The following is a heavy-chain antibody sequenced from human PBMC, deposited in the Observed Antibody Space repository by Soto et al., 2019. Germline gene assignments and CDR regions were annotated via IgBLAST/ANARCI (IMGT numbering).Heavy chain of an antibody. J-gene: IGHJ1*01. CDR3: ARVDRGVVAARVTEYFQH. D-gene: IGHD2-15*01. Sequence: PSETLSLTCTVSGGSISSGDYYWSWIRQPPGKGLEWIGYIYYSGSTYYNPSLKSRVTISVDTSKNQFSPKLSSVTAADTAVYYCARVDRGVVAARVTEYFQHWGQGTLVTVSS. CDR1: GGSISSGDYY. CDR2: IYYSGST. V-gene: IGHV4-30-4*01.